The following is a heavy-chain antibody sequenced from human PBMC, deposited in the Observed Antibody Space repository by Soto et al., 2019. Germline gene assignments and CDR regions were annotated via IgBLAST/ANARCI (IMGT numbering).Heavy chain of an antibody. J-gene: IGHJ4*02. Sequence: EVQLAESGGGLVQPGGSLRLSCAASEFTVSSNYMSWVRQAPGKGLEWVSVIYSGGSTYYADSVKGRFTISRDNSKNTVYLQMNSLSAEDTAVYYCARGGGICYGCYFDYWGQGTLVTVSS. CDR2: IYSGGST. V-gene: IGHV3-66*01. CDR3: ARGGGICYGCYFDY. D-gene: IGHD2-15*01. CDR1: EFTVSSNY.